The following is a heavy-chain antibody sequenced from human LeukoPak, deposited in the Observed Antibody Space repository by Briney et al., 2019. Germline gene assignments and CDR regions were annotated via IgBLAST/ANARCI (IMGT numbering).Heavy chain of an antibody. CDR1: GFTFDDYA. J-gene: IGHJ6*03. CDR2: ISWNSGSI. D-gene: IGHD3-16*02. CDR3: VRGASLAYYMDV. V-gene: IGHV3-9*01. Sequence: PGGSLRLSFAASGFTFDDYAMHWVRQAPGKGLEWVSGISWNSGSIGYADSVKGRFAISRDDAKNTVHLQMYSLGAEDSAVDYCVRGASLAYYMDVWGKGTTVTVSS.